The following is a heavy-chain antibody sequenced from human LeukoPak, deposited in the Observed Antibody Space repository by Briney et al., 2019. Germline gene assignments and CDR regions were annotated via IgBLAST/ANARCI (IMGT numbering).Heavy chain of an antibody. Sequence: ASETLSLTCAVYGGSFSGYYWSWIRQPPGKGLEWIGEINHSGSTNYNPSLKSRVTISVDTSKNQFSLKLSSVTAADTAVYYCARWVGVVVPAATQEYYFDYWGQGTLVTVSS. V-gene: IGHV4-34*01. CDR2: INHSGST. J-gene: IGHJ4*02. D-gene: IGHD2-2*01. CDR1: GGSFSGYY. CDR3: ARWVGVVVPAATQEYYFDY.